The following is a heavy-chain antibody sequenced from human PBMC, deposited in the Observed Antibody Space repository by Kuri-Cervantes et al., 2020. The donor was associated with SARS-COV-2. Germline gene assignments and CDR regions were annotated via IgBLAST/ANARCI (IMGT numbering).Heavy chain of an antibody. CDR2: ISSSTSYI. V-gene: IGHV3-21*01. CDR3: ARDRSSNWFSTRVAFDI. Sequence: GESLKISCAASGFTFSSYSINWVRQAPGKGLEWVSSISSSTSYIYYEDSVKGRFTISRDNAKNSLYLQMNSLRAEDTAIYYCARDRSSNWFSTRVAFDIWGQGATVTVSS. D-gene: IGHD6-13*01. CDR1: GFTFSSYS. J-gene: IGHJ3*02.